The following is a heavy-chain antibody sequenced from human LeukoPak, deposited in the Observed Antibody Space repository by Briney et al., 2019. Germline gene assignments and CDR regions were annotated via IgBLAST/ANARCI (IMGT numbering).Heavy chain of an antibody. CDR1: GFSVSGYW. V-gene: IGHV3-7*01. CDR3: AREWQGGIAAAGTRIEGDY. CDR2: IKQDGSEK. D-gene: IGHD6-13*01. J-gene: IGHJ4*02. Sequence: GGSLRLSCAVSGFSVSGYWMTWVRQAPGKGLEWVANIKQDGSEKNYVDSVKGRFTISRDNAENSLFLQMNSLRVEDAAVYYCAREWQGGIAAAGTRIEGDYWGQGTLVTVSS.